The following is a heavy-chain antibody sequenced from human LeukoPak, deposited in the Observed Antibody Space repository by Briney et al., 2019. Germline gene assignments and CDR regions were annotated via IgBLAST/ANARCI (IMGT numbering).Heavy chain of an antibody. CDR3: ARADRITGTDFDY. D-gene: IGHD1-20*01. V-gene: IGHV4-61*02. CDR2: IYTSAST. Sequence: SETLSLTCTVSGGSISSGSYYWRWIRQPAGKGLEWIGRIYTSASTNYNPSLKSRVTISVDTSKNQFPLKLSSVTAADTAVYYCARADRITGTDFDYWGQGTLVTVSS. CDR1: GGSISSGSYY. J-gene: IGHJ4*02.